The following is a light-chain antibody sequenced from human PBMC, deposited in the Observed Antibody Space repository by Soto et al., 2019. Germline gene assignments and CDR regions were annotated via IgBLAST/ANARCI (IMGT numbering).Light chain of an antibody. V-gene: IGKV3-20*01. CDR3: QQYFGSSWT. CDR2: ATS. Sequence: EIVLTQSPGTLSSSPGERATLSCRASQSIDNRYLAWYQHKPGQAPRLLIYATSSRATGIPDRFGGSGSGTDFTLTINRLEPEDFAVYYCQQYFGSSWTFGQGTRRIS. CDR1: QSIDNRY. J-gene: IGKJ1*01.